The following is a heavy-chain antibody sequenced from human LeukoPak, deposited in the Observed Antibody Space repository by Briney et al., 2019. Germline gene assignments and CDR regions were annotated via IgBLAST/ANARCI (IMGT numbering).Heavy chain of an antibody. J-gene: IGHJ4*02. CDR2: INHSGST. Sequence: SETLSLTCAVYGGSFSGYYWSWIRQPPGKGLEWIGEINHSGSTNYNPSLKSRVTISVDTSKNQFSLKLSSVTAADTAVYYCALTMVRGVIRIWGQGTLVTASS. V-gene: IGHV4-34*01. CDR1: GGSFSGYY. D-gene: IGHD3-10*01. CDR3: ALTMVRGVIRI.